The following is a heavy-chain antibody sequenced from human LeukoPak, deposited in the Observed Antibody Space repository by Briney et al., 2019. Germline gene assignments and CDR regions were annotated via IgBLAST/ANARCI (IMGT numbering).Heavy chain of an antibody. Sequence: PSETLSLTCAVYGGSFSGYYWSWIRQPPGKGLEWIGEINHSGSTNYNPSLKSRVTISVDTSKNQFSLKLSSVSAADTAVYYCARGTKRFDYWGQGTLVTVSS. CDR2: INHSGST. J-gene: IGHJ4*02. V-gene: IGHV4-34*01. CDR1: GGSFSGYY. CDR3: ARGTKRFDY.